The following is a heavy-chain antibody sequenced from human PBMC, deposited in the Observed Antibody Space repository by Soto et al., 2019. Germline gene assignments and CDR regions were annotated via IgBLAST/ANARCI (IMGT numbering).Heavy chain of an antibody. CDR3: ARGGDASGLDY. Sequence: QVQLVQSGAEVKKPGASVKVSCKASGYTFTSYYMHWVRQAPGQGLEWMGIFNPSGGSTRYAQMFQGKVTMTRDTSTSTVYREPSSLRPEHTAVYYCARGGDASGLDYWGQGNLVTVSS. CDR2: FNPSGGST. D-gene: IGHD3-16*01. CDR1: GYTFTSYY. V-gene: IGHV1-46*01. J-gene: IGHJ4*02.